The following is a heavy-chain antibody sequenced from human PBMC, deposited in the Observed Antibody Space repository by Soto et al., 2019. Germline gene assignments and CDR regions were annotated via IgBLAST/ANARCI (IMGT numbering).Heavy chain of an antibody. D-gene: IGHD3-10*01. CDR1: GGSISSYY. CDR2: IYTSGST. Sequence: LSLTCTVSGGSISSYYWSWIRQPAGKGLEWIGRIYTSGSTNYNPSLKSRVTMSVDTSKNQFSLNLSSVTAAADTAVYYCARDRITLANDAFDIWGQGTMVTVSS. V-gene: IGHV4-4*07. CDR3: ARDRITLANDAFDI. J-gene: IGHJ3*02.